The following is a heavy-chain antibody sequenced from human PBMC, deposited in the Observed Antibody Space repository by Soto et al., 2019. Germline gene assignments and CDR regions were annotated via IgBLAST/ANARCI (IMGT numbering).Heavy chain of an antibody. D-gene: IGHD5-18*01. J-gene: IGHJ4*02. CDR1: GFTFSSYA. CDR2: ISYDGSNK. V-gene: IGHV3-30-3*01. CDR3: ARGGGYSYGEFYY. Sequence: RRLSCSASGFTFSSYAMHLVRQAPGKGLEWVAVISYDGSNKYYADCVKGRFTISRDNSKNTLYLQMNSLRAEDTAVYYCARGGGYSYGEFYYWGQGTLVT.